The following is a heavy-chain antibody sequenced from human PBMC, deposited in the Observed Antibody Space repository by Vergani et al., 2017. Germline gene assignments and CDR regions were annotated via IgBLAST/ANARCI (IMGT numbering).Heavy chain of an antibody. D-gene: IGHD2-21*02. CDR1: GFTFDTYT. Sequence: EVQLLESGGGLVQPGGSRRLSCAGAGFTFDTYTMAYVRQAPGKGLEWVATISSGGGDIFYADSVKGRFTISRDNSKNTLYLQMSSLRAEDTAVYYCARESYCGGDCYFDYWGQGTLVTVSS. J-gene: IGHJ4*02. V-gene: IGHV3-21*02. CDR2: ISSGGGDI. CDR3: ARESYCGGDCYFDY.